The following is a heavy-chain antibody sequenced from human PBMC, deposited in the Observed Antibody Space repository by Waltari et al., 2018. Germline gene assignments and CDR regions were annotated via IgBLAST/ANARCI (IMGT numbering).Heavy chain of an antibody. V-gene: IGHV4-38-2*01. J-gene: IGHJ4*02. CDR2: IYHSGST. D-gene: IGHD5-18*01. CDR3: ARRRRAMAEGFDY. Sequence: QVQLQESGPGLVKPAETLSLTCAVSGYSTSSGYYCGWVRQPPGKGLEWIGSIYHSGSTYYNPSLKSRVTISVDTSKNQFSLKLSSVTAADTAVYYCARRRRAMAEGFDYWGQGTLVTVSS. CDR1: GYSTSSGYY.